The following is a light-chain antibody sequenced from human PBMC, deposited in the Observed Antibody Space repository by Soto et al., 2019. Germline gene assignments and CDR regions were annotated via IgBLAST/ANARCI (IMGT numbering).Light chain of an antibody. CDR3: TSYTSNKGFV. Sequence: QSALTQPASVSGSPGPSITISCTGTSSDVGGYNYVSWYQQHPGKAPKLIIYEVTHRPSGVSSRFSATRSGNTASLTISGLQADDEADYYCTSYTSNKGFVFGAGTKLTVL. CDR1: SSDVGGYNY. CDR2: EVT. V-gene: IGLV2-14*01. J-gene: IGLJ1*01.